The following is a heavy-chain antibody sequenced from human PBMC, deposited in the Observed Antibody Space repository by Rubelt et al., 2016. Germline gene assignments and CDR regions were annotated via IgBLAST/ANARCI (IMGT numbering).Heavy chain of an antibody. Sequence: QVQLQQWGAGLLKPSETLSLTCAVYGGSFSGYYWSWIRQPPGKGLEWIGEINHSGTTDCNPSLKSRVTISVDTSKNQFSLRLSSATAADTAVYYCARVPSYTSRLIDYWGRGTLVTVSS. J-gene: IGHJ4*02. V-gene: IGHV4-34*01. D-gene: IGHD6-13*01. CDR1: GGSFSGYY. CDR3: ARVPSYTSRLIDY. CDR2: INHSGTT.